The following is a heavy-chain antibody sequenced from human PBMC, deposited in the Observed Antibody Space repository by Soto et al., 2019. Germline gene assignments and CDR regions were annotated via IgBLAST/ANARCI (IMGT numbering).Heavy chain of an antibody. V-gene: IGHV2-5*02. J-gene: IGHJ6*02. CDR3: AHRKIGSNIFYFYGMDV. D-gene: IGHD3-9*01. Sequence: QITLKEAGPTLVKPTETLTLACTFSGFSLSRRGAGVGWIRQPPGKALEWLALIYWDDDKVYSPSLKNRLTITKDTSKNQVVLTMTNMDPVDTATYYCAHRKIGSNIFYFYGMDVWGQGTTVTVSS. CDR1: GFSLSRRGAG. CDR2: IYWDDDK.